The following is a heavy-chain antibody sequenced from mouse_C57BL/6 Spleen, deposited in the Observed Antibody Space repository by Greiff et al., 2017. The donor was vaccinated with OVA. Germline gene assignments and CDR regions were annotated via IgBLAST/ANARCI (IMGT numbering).Heavy chain of an antibody. D-gene: IGHD1-1*01. CDR3: ARQGYYYGSSYGPFDY. Sequence: EVQVVESGGDLVKPGGSLKLSCAASGFTFSSYGMSWVRQTPDKRLEWVATISSGGSYTYYPDSVKGRFTISRDNAKNTLYLQMSSLKSEDTTMYYCARQGYYYGSSYGPFDYWGQGTTLTVSS. CDR2: ISSGGSYT. V-gene: IGHV5-6*01. J-gene: IGHJ2*01. CDR1: GFTFSSYG.